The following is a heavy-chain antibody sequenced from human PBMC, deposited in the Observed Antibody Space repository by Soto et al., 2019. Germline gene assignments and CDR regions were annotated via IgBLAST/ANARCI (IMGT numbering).Heavy chain of an antibody. CDR2: INHSGST. D-gene: IGHD2-15*01. CDR1: GGSFSGYC. Sequence: SETLSLTCAVYGGSFSGYCWSWIRQPPGKGLEWIGEINHSGSTNYNPSLKSRVTISVDTSKNQFSLKLSSVTAADTAVYYCAILRGGYYYYGMDVWGQGTTVTVSS. V-gene: IGHV4-34*01. CDR3: AILRGGYYYYGMDV. J-gene: IGHJ6*02.